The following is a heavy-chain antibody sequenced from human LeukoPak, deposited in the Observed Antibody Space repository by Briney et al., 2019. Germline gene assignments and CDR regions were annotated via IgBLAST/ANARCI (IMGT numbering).Heavy chain of an antibody. CDR1: GGSIRSYY. D-gene: IGHD6-13*01. CDR3: AREDRSSWYSGSYFDY. J-gene: IGHJ4*02. V-gene: IGHV4-59*01. CDR2: IYYSGST. Sequence: TASETLSLTCTVSGGSIRSYYWSWIRQPPGKGLEWIGYIYYSGSTNYNPSLKSRVTISVDTSKNQFSLKLSSVTAADTAVYYCAREDRSSWYSGSYFDYWGQGTLVTVSS.